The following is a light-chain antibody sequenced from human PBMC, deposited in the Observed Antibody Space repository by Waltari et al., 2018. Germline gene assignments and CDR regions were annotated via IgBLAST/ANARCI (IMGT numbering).Light chain of an antibody. J-gene: IGLJ3*02. CDR1: SGHSSNI. V-gene: IGLV4-69*01. CDR3: QTGGHGTWV. CDR2: VNSDGSH. Sequence: QLVLTQSPSASASLGASVKLTCPLSSGHSSNIIAWHQQQPEKGPRYLMKVNSDGSHSKGDEIPDRFSGSSSGAERYLTISNLQSEDEADYFCQTGGHGTWVFGGGTKLTVL.